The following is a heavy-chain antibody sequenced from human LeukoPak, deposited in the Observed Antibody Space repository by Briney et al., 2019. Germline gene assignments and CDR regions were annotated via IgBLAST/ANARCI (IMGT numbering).Heavy chain of an antibody. V-gene: IGHV3-23*01. Sequence: GGSLRLSCAASGFTFSNYGMHWVRQAPGKGLEWVSVISNSGGSTFYADSVKGRFTISRDNSKNTLYLQMNSLRAEDTAVYYCVRDSFGGSHFDYWGQGTLVTVSS. CDR3: VRDSFGGSHFDY. J-gene: IGHJ4*02. D-gene: IGHD3-10*01. CDR2: ISNSGGST. CDR1: GFTFSNYG.